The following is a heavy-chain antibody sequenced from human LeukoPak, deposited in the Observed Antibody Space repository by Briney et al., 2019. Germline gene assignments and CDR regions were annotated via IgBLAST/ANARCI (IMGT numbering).Heavy chain of an antibody. D-gene: IGHD2-15*01. CDR3: ARIFLSGEHDY. J-gene: IGHJ4*02. Sequence: GASVKVSCKASGGTFSSYAISWVRQAPGQGLEWMGRIIPIFGTANYAQKFQGRVTITTDESTSTAYMELRSLRSDDTAVYYCARIFLSGEHDYWGQGTLVTVSS. V-gene: IGHV1-69*05. CDR2: IIPIFGTA. CDR1: GGTFSSYA.